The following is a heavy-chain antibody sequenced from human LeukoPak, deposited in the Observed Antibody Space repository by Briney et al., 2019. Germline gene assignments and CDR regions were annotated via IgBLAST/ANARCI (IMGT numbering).Heavy chain of an antibody. V-gene: IGHV3-20*04. D-gene: IGHD6-19*01. Sequence: GGSLRLSCAASGFTFDDYGMNWVRQAPGKGLEWVSGIIWSGGTTTYADSVKGRFTISRDNAKNSLYLQMDSLRVEDTALYYCARDSNGLGLFDYWGQGTLVTVSS. CDR1: GFTFDDYG. CDR3: ARDSNGLGLFDY. J-gene: IGHJ4*02. CDR2: IIWSGGTT.